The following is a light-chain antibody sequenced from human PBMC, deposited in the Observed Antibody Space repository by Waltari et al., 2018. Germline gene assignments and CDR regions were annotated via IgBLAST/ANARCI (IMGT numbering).Light chain of an antibody. CDR3: YTTDSTGNQGV. CDR2: EGN. J-gene: IGLJ2*01. Sequence: SYELTQPPSVSVSPGQTARITCSGDALPNKYAYWYQQKSGQASVLVIYEGNKRPAGIPEKFYGSSSGTMATLAIRGAQVEDEADYCCYTTDSTGNQGVFGGGTKLTVL. V-gene: IGLV3-10*01. CDR1: ALPNKY.